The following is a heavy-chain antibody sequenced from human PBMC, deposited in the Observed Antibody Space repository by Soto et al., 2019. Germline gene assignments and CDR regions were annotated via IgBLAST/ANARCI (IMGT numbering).Heavy chain of an antibody. J-gene: IGHJ4*02. CDR2: IYYSGST. V-gene: IGHV4-31*03. Sequence: PSETLSLTCTVSGGSISSGGYYWSWIRQHPGKGLEWIGYIYYSGSTYYNPSLKSRVTISVDTSKNQFSLKLSSVTAADTAVYYCARSNWNHFLYWGQGTLVTVSS. CDR1: GGSISSGGYY. D-gene: IGHD1-1*01. CDR3: ARSNWNHFLY.